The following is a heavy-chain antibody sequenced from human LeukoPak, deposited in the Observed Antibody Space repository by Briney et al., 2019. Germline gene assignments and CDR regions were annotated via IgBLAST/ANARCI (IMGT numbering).Heavy chain of an antibody. CDR1: GYTFTGYY. V-gene: IGHV1-2*04. J-gene: IGHJ4*02. CDR3: ARAGIAAAGDL. Sequence: ASVKVTCKASGYTFTGYYMHWVRQAPGQGLEWMGWINPNSGGTNYAQKFQGWVTMTRDTSISTANMELSRLRSDDTAVYYCARAGIAAAGDLWGQGTLVTVSS. D-gene: IGHD6-13*01. CDR2: INPNSGGT.